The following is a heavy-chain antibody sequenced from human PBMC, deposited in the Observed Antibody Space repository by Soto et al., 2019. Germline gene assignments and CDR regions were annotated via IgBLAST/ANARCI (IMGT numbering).Heavy chain of an antibody. CDR2: IYYSGYT. CDR1: GDSFSSADYK. Sequence: QVQLQESGPGLVKPSQTLSLTCTVSGDSFSSADYKWSWIRQPPGKGLEWIGYIYYSGYTYNNPSLKSRLTMSVDTPKHQFFLKLSSVTAADTAVYYCARSRDYVAFDYWGQGTLVTVS. V-gene: IGHV4-30-4*01. J-gene: IGHJ4*02. D-gene: IGHD4-17*01. CDR3: ARSRDYVAFDY.